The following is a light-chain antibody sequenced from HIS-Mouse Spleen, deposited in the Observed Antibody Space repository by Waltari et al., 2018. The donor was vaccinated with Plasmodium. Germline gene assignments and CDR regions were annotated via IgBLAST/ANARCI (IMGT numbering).Light chain of an antibody. Sequence: SYELPQPPSVSVSPGQTARITCSGDALPTKYAYWYQQKSGQAPVLVIYEDSKRPSGIPERFSGSSSGTMATLTISGAQVEDEADYYCYSTDSSGNHSVFGGGTKLTVL. V-gene: IGLV3-10*01. J-gene: IGLJ3*02. CDR3: YSTDSSGNHSV. CDR2: EDS. CDR1: ALPTKY.